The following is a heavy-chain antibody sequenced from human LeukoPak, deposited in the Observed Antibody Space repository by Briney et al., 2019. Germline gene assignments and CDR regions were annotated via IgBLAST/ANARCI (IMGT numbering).Heavy chain of an antibody. V-gene: IGHV3-64*01. CDR1: GFTFTTYT. Sequence: GGSLRLSCAASGFTFTTYTIHWVRQAPGKGLEYVSTVVGNGGTTYYANSVKGRFTISRDNSKNTVYLQMGSLRAEDTAVYYCARERAFYYFDYWGQGTLVTVSS. J-gene: IGHJ4*02. CDR3: ARERAFYYFDY. CDR2: VVGNGGTT.